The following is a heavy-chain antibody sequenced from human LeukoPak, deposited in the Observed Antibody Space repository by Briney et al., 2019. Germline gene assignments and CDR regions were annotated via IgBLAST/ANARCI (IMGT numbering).Heavy chain of an antibody. CDR1: GFTFSSYG. D-gene: IGHD3-10*01. V-gene: IGHV3-30*18. CDR3: AKDNSWFGELSDAFDY. J-gene: IGHJ4*02. Sequence: GGSLRLSCAASGFTFSSYGMHWVRQAPGKGLEWVAVISYDGSNKYYADSVKGRFTISRDNSKNTLYLQMNSLRAEDTAVYYCAKDNSWFGELSDAFDYWGQGTLVTVSS. CDR2: ISYDGSNK.